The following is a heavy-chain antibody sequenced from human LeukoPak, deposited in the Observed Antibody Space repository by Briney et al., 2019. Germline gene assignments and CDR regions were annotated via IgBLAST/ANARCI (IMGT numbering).Heavy chain of an antibody. CDR2: INHSGST. V-gene: IGHV4-34*01. CDR1: GGSFSGYY. D-gene: IGHD6-6*01. Sequence: SETLSLTCAVYGGSFSGYYWSWIRQPPGKGLEWIGEINHSGSTNYNPSLKSRVTISVDTSKNQFSLKLSSVTAADTAVYYCARDSPGSSRFDPWGQGTLVTVSS. CDR3: ARDSPGSSRFDP. J-gene: IGHJ5*02.